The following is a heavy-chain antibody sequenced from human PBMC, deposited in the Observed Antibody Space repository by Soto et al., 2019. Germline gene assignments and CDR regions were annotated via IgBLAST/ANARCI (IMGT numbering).Heavy chain of an antibody. CDR1: GASLSSYS. V-gene: IGHV4-4*07. J-gene: IGHJ6*02. Sequence: SETLSLPCTVFGASLSSYSWNWIRQPAGKGLEWIGRIYVGGSTNYIPSLKGRVTMFLDTSKNHFTLNLDSVTAADPAVHFCVRTGEDTSYGLDVWGQGTTVTVSS. CDR2: IYVGGST. CDR3: VRTGEDTSYGLDV. D-gene: IGHD2-15*01.